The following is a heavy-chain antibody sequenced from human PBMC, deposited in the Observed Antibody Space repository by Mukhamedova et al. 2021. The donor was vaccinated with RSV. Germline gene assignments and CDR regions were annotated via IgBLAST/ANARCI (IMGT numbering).Heavy chain of an antibody. J-gene: IGHJ4*01. Sequence: GYYWGWIRQPPGKGLEWIGSIYYSGSTYYNPSLKSRVTISVDTSKNQFSLKLSSVTAADTAVYYCASEAPPDFWSGYRYGHYYFD. CDR2: IYYSGST. D-gene: IGHD3-3*01. CDR3: ASEAPPDFWSGYRYGHYYFD. CDR1: GYY. V-gene: IGHV4-38-2*02.